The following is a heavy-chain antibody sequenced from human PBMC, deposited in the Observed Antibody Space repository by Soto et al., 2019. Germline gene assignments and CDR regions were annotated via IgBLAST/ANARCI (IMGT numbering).Heavy chain of an antibody. V-gene: IGHV4-59*01. Sequence: QVHLQESGPRLVKPSETLSLTCTVSGGPISNYYWSWIRQPPGRGLEWIGHIFYSGSTNYNPALTSRVTISVDTSKSQFSLKRSSVTAADTAVYYCAKDSGYNYGYFRWFDPWGQGTLVTVSS. D-gene: IGHD5-18*01. CDR1: GGPISNYY. J-gene: IGHJ5*02. CDR3: AKDSGYNYGYFRWFDP. CDR2: IFYSGST.